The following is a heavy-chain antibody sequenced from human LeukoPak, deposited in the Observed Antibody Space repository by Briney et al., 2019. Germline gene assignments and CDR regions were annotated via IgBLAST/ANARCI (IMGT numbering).Heavy chain of an antibody. Sequence: ASVKVSCTTSGYSFTNDGITWVRQAPGQGLEWMGWISVSNGNTQYAERLQGRVTMTTDTSTTTAYMELSSLKSDDTAIYYCARVVVAAAAGTDWFDPWGQGTLVTVS. CDR1: GYSFTNDG. CDR3: ARVVVAAAAGTDWFDP. V-gene: IGHV1-18*01. J-gene: IGHJ5*02. D-gene: IGHD6-13*01. CDR2: ISVSNGNT.